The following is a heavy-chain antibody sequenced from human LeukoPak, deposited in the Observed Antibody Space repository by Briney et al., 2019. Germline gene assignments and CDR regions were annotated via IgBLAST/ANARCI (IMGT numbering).Heavy chain of an antibody. V-gene: IGHV6-1*01. D-gene: IGHD6-13*01. J-gene: IGHJ5*02. CDR2: TYYRSKWYN. CDR1: GDSVSSNSAA. Sequence: SQTLSLTCAISGDSVSSNSAAWNWIRQSPSRGLEWLGRTYYRSKWYNDYAVSVKSRITINPDTSKNQFSLQLNSVTPEDTAVYYCARGNSSSWYVPTNWFDPWGQGTLVTVSS. CDR3: ARGNSSSWYVPTNWFDP.